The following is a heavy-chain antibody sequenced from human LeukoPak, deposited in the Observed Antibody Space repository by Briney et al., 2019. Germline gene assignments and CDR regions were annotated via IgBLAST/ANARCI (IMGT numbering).Heavy chain of an antibody. Sequence: GGSLRLSCAASGFTFSSYAMHWVRQAPGKGLEWVAVISYDGSNKYYADSVKGRFTISRDNAKTSLYLQMSSLRAEDTAVYYCARVRIIGTTPYSYYYMDVWGKGTTVTVSS. CDR3: ARVRIIGTTPYSYYYMDV. CDR1: GFTFSSYA. V-gene: IGHV3-30-3*01. J-gene: IGHJ6*03. D-gene: IGHD1-7*01. CDR2: ISYDGSNK.